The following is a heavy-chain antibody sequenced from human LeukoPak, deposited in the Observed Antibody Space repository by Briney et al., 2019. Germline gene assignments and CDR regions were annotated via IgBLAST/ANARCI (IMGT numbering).Heavy chain of an antibody. D-gene: IGHD2/OR15-2a*01. CDR2: IYYSGTT. Sequence: SETLSLTCTVSLGSISSDFWSSTRQPPGKGLEWIGYIYYSGTTNYNPSLKSRVTMSVDTSRKLFSLKLSSVTAADTAVYYCARSKYYFDYWGQGTLVTVSS. CDR3: ARSKYYFDY. V-gene: IGHV4-59*01. CDR1: LGSISSDF. J-gene: IGHJ4*02.